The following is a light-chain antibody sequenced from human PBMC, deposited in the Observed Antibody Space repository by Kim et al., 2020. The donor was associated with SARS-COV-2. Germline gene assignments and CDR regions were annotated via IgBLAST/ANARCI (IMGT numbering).Light chain of an antibody. Sequence: EIVLTQSPATLSLSPGERATLSCRASQAISSYLAWYQHRPGQAPRLLIYDTSNRATGIPPRFSASGSGTDFTLTISSLQPEDFAVYYCQQRINWPLTFGGGTKVDIK. J-gene: IGKJ4*01. CDR3: QQRINWPLT. V-gene: IGKV3-11*01. CDR1: QAISSY. CDR2: DTS.